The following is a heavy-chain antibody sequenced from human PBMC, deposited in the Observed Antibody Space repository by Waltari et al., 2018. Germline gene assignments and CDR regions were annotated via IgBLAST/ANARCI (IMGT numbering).Heavy chain of an antibody. CDR3: AIGPFRQGSGDTH. CDR1: GVSFNSYS. D-gene: IGHD2-21*01. V-gene: IGHV3-48*01. J-gene: IGHJ4*02. CDR2: ITSSSSAL. Sequence: EVQLVESGGGLVQPGGALRLSCAGSGVSFNSYSMNWVRQAPGKGLEWISYITSSSSALYYADSVKGRFTISRDNAKNSLYLQMNSLRAEDTAVYYCAIGPFRQGSGDTHWGQGTMVTVSS.